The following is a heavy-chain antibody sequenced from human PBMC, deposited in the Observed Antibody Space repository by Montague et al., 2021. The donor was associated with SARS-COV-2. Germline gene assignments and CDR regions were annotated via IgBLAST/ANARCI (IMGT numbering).Heavy chain of an antibody. CDR1: GGSIRNGGYF. Sequence: TLSLTCTVSGGSIRNGGYFWNWIRQHPGKGLEWIGNIDKSGTTQYNPSLKSRVSLSVDTSKNQFSLNLRSATAADTAVYYCARDVGGFDGWGQGTTVIVSS. CDR3: ARDVGGFDG. J-gene: IGHJ6*02. D-gene: IGHD3-10*01. V-gene: IGHV4-31*03. CDR2: IDKSGTT.